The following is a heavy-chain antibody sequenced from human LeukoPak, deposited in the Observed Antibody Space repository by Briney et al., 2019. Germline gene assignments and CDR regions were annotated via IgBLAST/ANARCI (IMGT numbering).Heavy chain of an antibody. V-gene: IGHV3-23*01. CDR1: GFTFSSYA. CDR3: AKTIQLWGTNWFDP. J-gene: IGHJ5*02. D-gene: IGHD5-18*01. CDR2: ISGSGGST. Sequence: PGGSLRLSCAASGFTFSSYAMSWVRQAPGKGLEWVSAISGSGGSTYYADSVKGRSTISRDNSKNTLYLQMNSLRAEDTAVYYCAKTIQLWGTNWFDPWGQGTLVTVSS.